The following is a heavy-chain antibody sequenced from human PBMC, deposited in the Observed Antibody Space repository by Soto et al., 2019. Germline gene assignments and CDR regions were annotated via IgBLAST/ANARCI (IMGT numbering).Heavy chain of an antibody. CDR1: GGSFSGYY. CDR3: ARGYSYGVY. D-gene: IGHD5-18*01. CDR2: INHSGST. Sequence: QVQLQQWGAGLLKPSETLSLTCAVYGGSFSGYYWSWIRQPPGKGLEWIGEINHSGSTNYNPSLKSRVTISVDTSKNKFSLKLSSVPAADTAVYYCARGYSYGVYWGQGTLVTVSS. J-gene: IGHJ4*02. V-gene: IGHV4-34*01.